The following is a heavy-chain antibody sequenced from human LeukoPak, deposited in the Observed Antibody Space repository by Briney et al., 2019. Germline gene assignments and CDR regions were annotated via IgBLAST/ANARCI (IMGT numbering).Heavy chain of an antibody. Sequence: GGSLRLSCAASGFTFSYYGMNWVRQAPGKGLEWVSSISGSGSGGSTYYADSVKGRFTISRDNSKNTLYLQMNSLRAEDTAVYYCAKSGYNRFDYWGQGTLVTVSS. CDR2: ISGSGSGGST. CDR1: GFTFSYYG. D-gene: IGHD5-24*01. CDR3: AKSGYNRFDY. V-gene: IGHV3-23*01. J-gene: IGHJ4*02.